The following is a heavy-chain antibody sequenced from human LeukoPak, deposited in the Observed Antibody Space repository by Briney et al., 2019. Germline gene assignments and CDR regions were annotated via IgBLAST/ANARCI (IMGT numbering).Heavy chain of an antibody. CDR3: ARGYSSGWYPRGMDV. CDR2: INHSGST. CDR1: GGSFSGYY. Sequence: SETLSLTCAVYGGSFSGYYWSWIRQPPGKGLEWIGEINHSGSTNYNPSLKSRVTISVDTSKNQFSLKLSSVTAADTAVYYCARGYSSGWYPRGMDVWGQGTTVTVSS. D-gene: IGHD6-19*01. J-gene: IGHJ6*02. V-gene: IGHV4-34*01.